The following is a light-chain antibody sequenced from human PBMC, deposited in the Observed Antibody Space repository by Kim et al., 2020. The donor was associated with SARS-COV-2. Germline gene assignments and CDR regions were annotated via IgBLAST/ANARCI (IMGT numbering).Light chain of an antibody. CDR3: QHRSGGPPYT. Sequence: VLTQSPVSLSVPPGERATLSCRASHDVDSYLFWFHHKPGQAPRLLIHGATDRATGIPARFSGSGFDTDFTLTISNVEPEDSGIYYCQHRSGGPPYTFGQGTRLEIK. CDR1: HDVDSY. J-gene: IGKJ2*01. CDR2: GAT. V-gene: IGKV3-11*01.